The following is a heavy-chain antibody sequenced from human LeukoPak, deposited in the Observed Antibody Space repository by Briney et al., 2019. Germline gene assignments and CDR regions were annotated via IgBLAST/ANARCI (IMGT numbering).Heavy chain of an antibody. Sequence: PGRSLRLSCAASGFPFSSYPLHWVRQAPGKGLEWVAVISDDGSNKYYPDSVKGRFTISRDNSKNTLYLQMNSLRAEDTAVYYCARGGYFGSGSYYPSFFDYWGQGTLVTVSS. CDR3: ARGGYFGSGSYYPSFFDY. V-gene: IGHV3-30*04. D-gene: IGHD3-10*01. CDR1: GFPFSSYP. CDR2: ISDDGSNK. J-gene: IGHJ4*02.